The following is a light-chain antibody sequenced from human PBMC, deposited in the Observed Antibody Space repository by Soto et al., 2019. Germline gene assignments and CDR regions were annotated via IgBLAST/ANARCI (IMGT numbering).Light chain of an antibody. CDR1: SSNIGAGYD. J-gene: IGLJ2*01. CDR3: LSFDSSLSVV. V-gene: IGLV1-40*01. CDR2: GNT. Sequence: QSVLTQPPSVSGAPGQRGTISCTGSSSNIGAGYDVHWYQQLPGSAPKLLIYGNTNRPSGVPDRFSGSKSGTSASLAITGLQAEDEADYYCLSFDSSLSVVFGGGTQLTVL.